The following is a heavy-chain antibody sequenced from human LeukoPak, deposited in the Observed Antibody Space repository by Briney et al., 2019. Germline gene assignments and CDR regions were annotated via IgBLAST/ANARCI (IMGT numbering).Heavy chain of an antibody. D-gene: IGHD1-7*01. CDR2: ISGSGGST. CDR1: GFTFSSHG. Sequence: GGSLRLSCAASGFTFSSHGMSWVRQAPGKGLEWVSAISGSGGSTYSADSVRGRFTISRDNSKNTLYLQMNSLRAEDTAVYYCAKNAEREKHFTPKRYKWNSYFDYWGQGTLVTVSS. CDR3: AKNAEREKHFTPKRYKWNSYFDY. V-gene: IGHV3-23*01. J-gene: IGHJ4*02.